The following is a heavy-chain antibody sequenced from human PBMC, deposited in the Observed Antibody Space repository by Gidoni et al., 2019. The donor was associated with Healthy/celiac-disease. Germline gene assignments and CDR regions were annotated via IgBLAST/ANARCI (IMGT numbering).Heavy chain of an antibody. V-gene: IGHV4-39*01. J-gene: IGHJ2*01. D-gene: IGHD2-2*01. CDR3: ARHFGGGYCSSTSCSNDWYFDL. Sequence: QPPGKGLEWIGSIYYSGSTYYNPSLKSRVTISVDTSKNQFSLKLSSVTAADTAVYYCARHFGGGYCSSTSCSNDWYFDLWGRGTLVTVSS. CDR2: IYYSGST.